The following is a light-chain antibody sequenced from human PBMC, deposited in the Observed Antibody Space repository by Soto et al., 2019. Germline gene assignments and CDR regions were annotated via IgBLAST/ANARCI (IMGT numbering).Light chain of an antibody. J-gene: IGLJ1*01. Sequence: QSALTQPASVSGCPGQSITISCTGTSSDVGGYNYVSWYQQHPGKAPKLMIYDVSNRPSGVSNRFSGSKSGNTASLTISGLQAEDEADYYCSSYTSSSTSVFGTGTKVPVL. CDR3: SSYTSSSTSV. V-gene: IGLV2-14*01. CDR1: SSDVGGYNY. CDR2: DVS.